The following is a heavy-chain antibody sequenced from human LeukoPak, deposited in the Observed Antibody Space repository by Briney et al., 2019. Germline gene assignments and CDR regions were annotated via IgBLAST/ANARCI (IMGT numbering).Heavy chain of an antibody. V-gene: IGHV3-23*01. CDR3: AKAPVTSCRGAYCYPFDY. CDR1: GFSLSSYA. CDR2: ISSTDAGT. D-gene: IGHD2-21*01. Sequence: GGSLRLSCAASGFSLSSYAMSWVRQAPGKGLEWVSAISSTDAGTYHADSVRGRFTISRDSSKNTLYLQMNSLRAEDAAVYYCAKAPVTSCRGAYCYPFDYWGQGTLVTVSS. J-gene: IGHJ4*02.